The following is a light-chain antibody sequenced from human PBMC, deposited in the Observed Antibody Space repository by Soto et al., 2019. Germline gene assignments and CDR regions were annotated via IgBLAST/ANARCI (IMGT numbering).Light chain of an antibody. J-gene: IGKJ1*01. CDR1: QTISTY. V-gene: IGKV1-39*01. CDR2: GAS. CDR3: QQSFSTPRT. Sequence: DIQMTQSPSPLSASVGDRVTITCRASQTISTYLNWYQQKPGKAPKLLIYGASSLQSGVPSRFSGSGSGTDFSLTISSLQPEDFGTYYCQQSFSTPRTFGEGTKLQIK.